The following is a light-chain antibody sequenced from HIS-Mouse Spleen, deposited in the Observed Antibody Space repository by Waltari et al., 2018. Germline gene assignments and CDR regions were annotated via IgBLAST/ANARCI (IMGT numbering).Light chain of an antibody. V-gene: IGLV2-14*01. CDR1: SSDVGGYNY. CDR3: SSYTSSSTLV. CDR2: EVS. Sequence: QSALTQPASVSGSPGQSITISCTGTSSDVGGYNYVSWYQQHPGKAPKLMIYEVSNRHPVVSNRFSGSKPGTPASLPISGLQAEDEADYYCSSYTSSSTLVFGGGTKLTVL. J-gene: IGLJ3*02.